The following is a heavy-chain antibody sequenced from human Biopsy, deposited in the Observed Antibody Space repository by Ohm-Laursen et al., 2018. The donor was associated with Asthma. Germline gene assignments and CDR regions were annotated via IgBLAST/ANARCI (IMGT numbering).Heavy chain of an antibody. CDR3: AKIYDRLVLYGMDV. D-gene: IGHD6-19*01. CDR2: IYHSGPT. CDR1: GGSIIGSSW. J-gene: IGHJ6*02. V-gene: IGHV4-4*02. Sequence: SETLSLTWTVSGGSIIGSSWWSWVRQTPGKGLEWIGEIYHSGPTNYNPSLKSRVTISVDKSKNQFSLKLTSVTAADTAVYYCAKIYDRLVLYGMDVWGQGTTVTVSS.